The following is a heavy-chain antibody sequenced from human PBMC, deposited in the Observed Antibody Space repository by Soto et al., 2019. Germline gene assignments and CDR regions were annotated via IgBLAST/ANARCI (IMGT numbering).Heavy chain of an antibody. CDR3: ARTTLANYYYYAMDV. CDR1: GGTFSSYT. CDR2: IIPILGIA. D-gene: IGHD1-1*01. V-gene: IGHV1-69*02. Sequence: SVKVSCKASGGTFSSYTISWVRQAPGQGLEWMGRIIPILGIANYAQKFQGQVTISADKSISTAYLQWSSLKASDTAMYYCARTTLANYYYYAMDVWGQGTTVTVSS. J-gene: IGHJ6*02.